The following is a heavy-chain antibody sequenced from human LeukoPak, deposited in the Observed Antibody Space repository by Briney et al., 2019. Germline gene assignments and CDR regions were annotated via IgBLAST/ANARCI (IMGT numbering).Heavy chain of an antibody. Sequence: SETLSPTCTVSGGSISSYYWSWIRQPPGKGLEWIGYIYYSGSTNYNPSLKSRVTISVDTSKNQFSLKLSSVTAADTAVYYCARVLMSPRDYYYYYYMDVWGKGTTVTVSS. J-gene: IGHJ6*03. D-gene: IGHD2-8*01. CDR3: ARVLMSPRDYYYYYYMDV. CDR2: IYYSGST. CDR1: GGSISSYY. V-gene: IGHV4-59*12.